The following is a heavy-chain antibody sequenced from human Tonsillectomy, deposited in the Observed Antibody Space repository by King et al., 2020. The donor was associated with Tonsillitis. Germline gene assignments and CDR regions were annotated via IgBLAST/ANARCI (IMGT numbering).Heavy chain of an antibody. CDR3: AKDHYGAGFGLDV. CDR2: ISGSGADT. J-gene: IGHJ6*02. V-gene: IGHV3-23*04. Sequence: VQLVESGGTLVQPGGSLRLSCEASGLDFSVFAMTWVRQVPGKGLEWVSTISGSGADTYVADSVKGRFSISRDNAKNTLFLHMNSLTAKDTAVYFCAKDHYGAGFGLDVWGQGTTVTVAS. D-gene: IGHD4-17*01. CDR1: GLDFSVFA.